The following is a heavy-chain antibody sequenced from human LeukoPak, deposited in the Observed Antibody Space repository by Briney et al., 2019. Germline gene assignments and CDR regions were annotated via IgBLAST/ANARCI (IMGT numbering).Heavy chain of an antibody. V-gene: IGHV1-18*03. D-gene: IGHD2-2*01. CDR1: GYTFAMFG. CDR3: VRDIGECTSTSCYAPFIDY. J-gene: IGHJ4*02. CDR2: SSAYNGNT. Sequence: ASVKVSCKASGYTFAMFGISWVRQAPGQGFEWMGWSSAYNGNTNYAQRFQGRVTMRADTSTNTAYMDLRSLRSDDMAVYYCVRDIGECTSTSCYAPFIDYWGQGTLVTVSS.